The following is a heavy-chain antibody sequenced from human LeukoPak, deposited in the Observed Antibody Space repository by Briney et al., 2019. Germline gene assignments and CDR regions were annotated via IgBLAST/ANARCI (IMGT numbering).Heavy chain of an antibody. CDR1: GYTFINHA. D-gene: IGHD2-21*01. CDR3: ARRLGRSFDY. V-gene: IGHV1-3*04. Sequence: ASVKVSCKVSGYTFINHAIHWVRQAPGQRLEWMGWINIGNDNTKYSQNFQGRLTISRDTSATTAYMDLSSLRSEGTAVFYCARRLGRSFDYWGQGTLVTVSA. J-gene: IGHJ4*02. CDR2: INIGNDNT.